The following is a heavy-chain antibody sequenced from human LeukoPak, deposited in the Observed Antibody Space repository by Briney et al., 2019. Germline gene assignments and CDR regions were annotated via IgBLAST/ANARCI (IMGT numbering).Heavy chain of an antibody. V-gene: IGHV1-2*02. J-gene: IGHJ1*01. CDR3: ARSQFRTTNSGAWGFRP. D-gene: IGHD3-16*01. CDR1: GYSFTDYY. CDR2: INPNSGGT. Sequence: ASVKVSCKASGYSFTDYYIHWVRQAPGQGLEWMGWINPNSGGTNYAQMFQGRVTMTWDTSISTAYMELSSLRPDDTAVYYCARSQFRTTNSGAWGFRPWGQGTLVTVTS.